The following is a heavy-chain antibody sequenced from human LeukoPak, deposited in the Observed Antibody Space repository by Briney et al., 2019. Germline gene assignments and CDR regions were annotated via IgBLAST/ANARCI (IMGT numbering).Heavy chain of an antibody. CDR1: GYSISNGYY. CDR3: AREGTAAIQLRSVDY. CDR2: IYQSGSI. V-gene: IGHV4-38-2*02. D-gene: IGHD5-18*01. Sequence: PSETLSLTSFVSGYSISNGYYWGWIRQPPGKGLEWIGSIYQSGSIYYNPSIKSRVSISVGTSKNQMSLKLTSVTAADAAVYYCAREGTAAIQLRSVDYWGQGTLVTVSS. J-gene: IGHJ4*02.